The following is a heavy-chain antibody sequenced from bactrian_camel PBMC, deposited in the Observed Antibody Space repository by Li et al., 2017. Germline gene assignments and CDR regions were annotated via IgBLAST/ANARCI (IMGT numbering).Heavy chain of an antibody. CDR1: EFTFSNYK. J-gene: IGHJ4*01. CDR3: VKPNPDARGGFDH. V-gene: IGHV3S40*01. CDR2: INEVGGGT. D-gene: IGHD1*01. Sequence: VQLVESGGGLVQPGGSLRLSCAASEFTFSNYKMNWVRQAPGKGHEWVSTINEVGGGTNYATSVKGRFTISRDNAKNTVYLLMNSLKPEDTAVYYCVKPNPDARGGFDHWGQGTQVTVS.